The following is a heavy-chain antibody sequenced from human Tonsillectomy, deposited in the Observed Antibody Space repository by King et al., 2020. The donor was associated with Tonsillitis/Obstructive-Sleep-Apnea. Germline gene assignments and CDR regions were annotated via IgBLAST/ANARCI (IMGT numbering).Heavy chain of an antibody. CDR2: INHSGST. CDR1: GGSFSGYY. Sequence: VQLPQWGAGLLKPSETLSLTCAVYGGSFSGYYWSWIRQPPGKGLEWIGEINHSGSTNYNPSLKSRVTISVDTSKNQFSLKLSSVTAADTAVYYCARGGRIATFRYWGQGTLVTVSS. V-gene: IGHV4-34*01. J-gene: IGHJ4*02. D-gene: IGHD6-13*01. CDR3: ARGGRIATFRY.